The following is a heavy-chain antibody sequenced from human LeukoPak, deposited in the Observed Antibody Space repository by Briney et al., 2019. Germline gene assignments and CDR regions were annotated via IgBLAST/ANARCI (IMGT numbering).Heavy chain of an antibody. Sequence: SETLSLTCAVSGGSISSSNWWSWVRQPPGKGLEWIGEIYHSGSTNYNPSLKSRVTISVDKSKNQFSLKLSSVTAADTAVYYCARGPIPQYCSGGSCYTYYFDYWGQGTLVTVSP. J-gene: IGHJ4*02. CDR2: IYHSGST. D-gene: IGHD2-15*01. CDR1: GGSISSSNW. V-gene: IGHV4-4*02. CDR3: ARGPIPQYCSGGSCYTYYFDY.